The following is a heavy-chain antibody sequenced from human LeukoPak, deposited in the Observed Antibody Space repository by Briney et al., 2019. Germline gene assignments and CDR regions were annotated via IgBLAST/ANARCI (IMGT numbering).Heavy chain of an antibody. Sequence: SETLSLTCTVSGGSISSRPYYWGWIRQSPGKGLEWIGSIYYSGSTDYNPSLKSRVTISVDTSKNQISLKLSSVTAADTAVYYCARHDSSGYYWFDYWGQGTLVTVSS. V-gene: IGHV4-39*01. CDR3: ARHDSSGYYWFDY. CDR2: IYYSGST. J-gene: IGHJ4*02. D-gene: IGHD3-22*01. CDR1: GGSISSRPYY.